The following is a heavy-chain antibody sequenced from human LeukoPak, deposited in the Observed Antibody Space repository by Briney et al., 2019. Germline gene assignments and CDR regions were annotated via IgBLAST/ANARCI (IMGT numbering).Heavy chain of an antibody. CDR3: ARDQSHYASGSDAFDI. CDR1: GGSISSSSYY. D-gene: IGHD3-10*01. Sequence: PSETLSLTCTVSGGSISSSSYYWGWIRQPPGKGLEWIGYIYDNGNTNYNPSLKSRLTISVDTSKNQFSLNLTSVTAADTAVYFCARDQSHYASGSDAFDIWVRGTMVTVSS. V-gene: IGHV4-61*01. J-gene: IGHJ3*02. CDR2: IYDNGNT.